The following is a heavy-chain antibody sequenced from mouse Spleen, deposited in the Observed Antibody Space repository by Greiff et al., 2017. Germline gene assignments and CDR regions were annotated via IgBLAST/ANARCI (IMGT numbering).Heavy chain of an antibody. CDR1: GFTFSDYG. Sequence: EVQRVESGGGLVKPGGSLKLSCAASGFTFSDYGMAWVRQAPGKGPEWVAFISNLAYSIYYADTVTGRFTISRENAKNTLYLEMSSLRSEDTAMYYCARGDYGYGTFAYWGQGTLVTVSA. J-gene: IGHJ3*01. CDR3: ARGDYGYGTFAY. CDR2: ISNLAYSI. D-gene: IGHD2-2*01. V-gene: IGHV5-15*01.